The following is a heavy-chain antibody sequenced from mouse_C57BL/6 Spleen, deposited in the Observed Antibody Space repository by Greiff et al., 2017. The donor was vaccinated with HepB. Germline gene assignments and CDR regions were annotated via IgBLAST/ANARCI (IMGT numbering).Heavy chain of an antibody. CDR3: ARSYYGSSYAFAY. D-gene: IGHD1-1*01. Sequence: QVQLQHSGAELVRPGTSVKVSCKASGYAFTNYLIEWVKQRPGQGLEWIGVINPGSGGTNYNEKFKGKATLTADKSSSTAYMQLSSLTSEDSAVYFCARSYYGSSYAFAYWGQGTLVTVSA. CDR2: INPGSGGT. CDR1: GYAFTNYL. J-gene: IGHJ3*01. V-gene: IGHV1-54*01.